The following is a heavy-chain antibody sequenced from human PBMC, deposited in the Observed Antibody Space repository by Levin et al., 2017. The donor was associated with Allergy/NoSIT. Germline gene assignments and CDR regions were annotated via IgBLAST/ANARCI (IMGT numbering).Heavy chain of an antibody. CDR2: ISVYSGKT. V-gene: IGHV1-18*01. CDR3: ARDSYDSSGYYLGWFDP. J-gene: IGHJ5*02. D-gene: IGHD3-22*01. CDR1: GYMFISYG. Sequence: ASVKVSCKASGYMFISYGLNWVRQAPGQGPKWMGGISVYSGKTNYAEKFQGRVTISTDTSTNTADMELRSLRSDDTAVYYCARDSYDSSGYYLGWFDPWGQGTLVIVSA.